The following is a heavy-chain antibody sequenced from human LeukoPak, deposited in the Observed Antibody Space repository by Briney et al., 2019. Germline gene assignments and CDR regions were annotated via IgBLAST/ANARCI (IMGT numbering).Heavy chain of an antibody. CDR3: AAVIAAAGIFDY. V-gene: IGHV3-21*01. CDR1: GFTFSSYS. D-gene: IGHD6-13*01. J-gene: IGHJ4*02. Sequence: GGSLRLSCAASGFTFSSYSMNWVRQAPGKGLGWVSSISSSSSYIYYADSVKGRFTISRDNAKNSLYLQMNSLRAEDTAVYYCAAVIAAAGIFDYWGQGTLVTVSS. CDR2: ISSSSSYI.